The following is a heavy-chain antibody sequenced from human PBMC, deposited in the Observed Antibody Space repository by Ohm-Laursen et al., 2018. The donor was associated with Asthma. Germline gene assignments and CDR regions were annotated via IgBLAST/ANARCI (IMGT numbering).Heavy chain of an antibody. CDR1: GFTFSSYW. V-gene: IGHV3-7*05. D-gene: IGHD2-21*02. Sequence: GSLRLSCSASGFTFSSYWMSWVRQAPGKGLEWVANIKQDGREKYYVDSVKGRFTISRDNAKNSLYLQMNSLRAEDTAVYYCAREGGAYCGGDCQRPYDAFDIWGQGTMVTVSS. CDR3: AREGGAYCGGDCQRPYDAFDI. CDR2: IKQDGREK. J-gene: IGHJ3*02.